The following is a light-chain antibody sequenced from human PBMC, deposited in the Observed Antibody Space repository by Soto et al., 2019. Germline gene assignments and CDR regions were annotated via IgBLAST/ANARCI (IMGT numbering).Light chain of an antibody. CDR2: EVS. Sequence: QSALTQPPSASGPPGQSVAISCTGTSSDIGAYKFVSWYQQHPGKAPRLILYEVSRRPSGVPDRFSGSKSGNTASLTVSGLLADDEADYYCSLYAGTNSVVFGGGTKLTVL. CDR1: SSDIGAYKF. CDR3: SLYAGTNSVV. J-gene: IGLJ2*01. V-gene: IGLV2-8*01.